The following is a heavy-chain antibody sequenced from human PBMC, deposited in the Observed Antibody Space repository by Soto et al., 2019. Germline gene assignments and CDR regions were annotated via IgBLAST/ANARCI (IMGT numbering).Heavy chain of an antibody. Sequence: KPSETLSLTCTVSGGSVSSGSYYWSWIRQPPGKGLEWIGYIYYSGSTNYNPSLKSRVTIPVDTSKNQFSLKLSSVTAADTAVYYCARDKILTGYNWFDPWGQGTLVTVSS. CDR1: GGSVSSGSYY. D-gene: IGHD3-9*01. V-gene: IGHV4-61*01. CDR3: ARDKILTGYNWFDP. CDR2: IYYSGST. J-gene: IGHJ5*02.